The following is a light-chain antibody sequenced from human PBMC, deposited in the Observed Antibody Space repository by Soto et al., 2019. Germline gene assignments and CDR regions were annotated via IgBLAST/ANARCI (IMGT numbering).Light chain of an antibody. CDR3: QQYSHLLT. J-gene: IGKJ5*01. V-gene: IGKV1-33*01. CDR2: DSS. CDR1: QDISNY. Sequence: DIQMTQSPSSLSASVGDRVTITCQASQDISNYLNWYQQKLGKAPKLLIYDSSNLETGVPSWFSGSASGTDFTFTISILQPEYIASYYCQQYSHLLTFGQGTRLEIK.